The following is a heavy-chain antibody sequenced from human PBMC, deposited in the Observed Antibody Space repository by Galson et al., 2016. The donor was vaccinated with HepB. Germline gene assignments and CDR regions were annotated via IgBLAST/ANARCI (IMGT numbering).Heavy chain of an antibody. V-gene: IGHV4-31*03. CDR1: GGSISSGGYY. D-gene: IGHD2-2*01. CDR3: ARVGGSSDHIEGGYYFDY. J-gene: IGHJ4*02. Sequence: TLSLTCTVSGGSISSGGYYWTWLRQHPGKGLEWIGNPSLKSRATISVDTSKNQFSLKLSSVTAADTAVYYCARVGGSSDHIEGGYYFDYWGQGALVTVSS.